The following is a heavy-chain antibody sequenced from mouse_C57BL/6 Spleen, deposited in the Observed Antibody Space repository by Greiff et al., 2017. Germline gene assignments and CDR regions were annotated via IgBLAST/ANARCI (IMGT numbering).Heavy chain of an antibody. CDR3: ARGWSLYWYFDV. D-gene: IGHD2-3*01. J-gene: IGHJ1*03. Sequence: QVQLQQPGAELVMPGASVKLSCKASGYTFTSYWMHWVKQRPGQGLEWIGEIDPSDSYTNYNQKFKGKSTLTVDKTSSTAYMQLSSLTSEDSAVYYCARGWSLYWYFDVWGTGTTVTVSS. CDR2: IDPSDSYT. CDR1: GYTFTSYW. V-gene: IGHV1-69*01.